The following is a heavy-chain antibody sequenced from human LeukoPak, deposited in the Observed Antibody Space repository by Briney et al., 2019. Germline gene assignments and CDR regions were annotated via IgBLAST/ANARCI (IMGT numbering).Heavy chain of an antibody. CDR3: AKDSSSYNWGYMDV. V-gene: IGHV3-23*01. Sequence: GGSLRLSCAASGFTFSTYAMTWVRQAPGKGLEWVSIIGGSDSRTYYADSVKGRFTISRDNSENTLYLQMNSLRAEDTAVYYCAKDSSSYNWGYMDVWGKGTTVIVSS. CDR2: IGGSDSRT. J-gene: IGHJ6*03. CDR1: GFTFSTYA. D-gene: IGHD1-20*01.